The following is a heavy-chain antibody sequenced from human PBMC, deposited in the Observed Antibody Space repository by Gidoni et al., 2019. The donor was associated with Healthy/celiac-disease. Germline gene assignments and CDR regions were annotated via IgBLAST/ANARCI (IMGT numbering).Heavy chain of an antibody. D-gene: IGHD5-18*01. CDR3: ARESTWIQLWLEAFDI. CDR1: VFTLRTYA. J-gene: IGHJ3*02. V-gene: IGHV3-30-3*01. Sequence: QVQLVESGGGVVQPGRSMRPSCAAPVFTLRTYAMHWVRQAPGKGLEWVAVISYDGSNKYYADSVKGRFTISRDNSKNTLYLQMNSLRAEDTAVYYCARESTWIQLWLEAFDIWGQGTMVTVSS. CDR2: ISYDGSNK.